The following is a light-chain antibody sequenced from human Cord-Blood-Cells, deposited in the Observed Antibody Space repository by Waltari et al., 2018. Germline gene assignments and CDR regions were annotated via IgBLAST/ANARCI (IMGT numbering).Light chain of an antibody. CDR3: QQYYSYPRT. CDR2: AAS. J-gene: IGKJ1*01. Sequence: AIRMTQSPSSLSASTGDRVTITCRASQGISSYLAWYQQKPGKAPKLLIYAASTLQCGVPSRFSGSGSGTDFTLTISCLQSEDFATYYCQQYYSYPRTFGQGTKVEIK. V-gene: IGKV1-8*01. CDR1: QGISSY.